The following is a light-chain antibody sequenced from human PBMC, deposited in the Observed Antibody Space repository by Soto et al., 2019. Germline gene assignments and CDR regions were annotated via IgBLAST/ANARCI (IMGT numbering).Light chain of an antibody. CDR1: QIVLYSAKNKNF. Sequence: IVRTQSPDSLSFFLGYGATRHFNSGQIVLYSAKNKNFLTWYQQKPGQPPKLLIYWASTRESGVPDRFTGSGSGTDFTLTINSLQAEDVAVYYCQQHYINPITFGQGTRLEIK. CDR3: QQHYINPIT. J-gene: IGKJ5*01. V-gene: IGKV4-1*01. CDR2: WAS.